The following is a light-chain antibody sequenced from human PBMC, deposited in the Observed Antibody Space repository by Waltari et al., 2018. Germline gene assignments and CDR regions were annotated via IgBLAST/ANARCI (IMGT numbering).Light chain of an antibody. CDR1: QGLLHSSGYNY. CDR2: MGS. J-gene: IGKJ4*01. Sequence: DILMTQSPLSLSVIPGESASISCRSNQGLLHSSGYNYLDWYFQKPGHSPQLLFYMGSNRAPGLPDRFSGSGSGSGFTLKISRVEADDVGVYCCMQALHPPVTFGGGTKVEIK. CDR3: MQALHPPVT. V-gene: IGKV2-28*01.